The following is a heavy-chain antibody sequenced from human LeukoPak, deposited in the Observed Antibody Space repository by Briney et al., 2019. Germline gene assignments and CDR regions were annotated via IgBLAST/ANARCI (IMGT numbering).Heavy chain of an antibody. D-gene: IGHD3-22*01. CDR1: GFTFSDYY. V-gene: IGHV3-11*04. CDR2: ISSSGSII. Sequence: PGGSLRLSCAASGFTFSDYYMTWIRQAPGKGLEWVSYISSSGSIIYYADSVKGRFIISRDNAKNSLYLQMNSLRAEDTAVYFCARVGYDSSGRFGYWGQGTLVTVSS. J-gene: IGHJ4*02. CDR3: ARVGYDSSGRFGY.